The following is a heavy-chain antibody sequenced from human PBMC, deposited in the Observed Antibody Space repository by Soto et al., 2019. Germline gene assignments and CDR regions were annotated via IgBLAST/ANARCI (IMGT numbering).Heavy chain of an antibody. CDR3: ARLSHCSSTSCYEWDWYFDL. CDR1: GGSISSYY. V-gene: IGHV4-59*01. CDR2: IYYSGST. J-gene: IGHJ2*01. D-gene: IGHD2-2*01. Sequence: QVQLQESGPGLVKPSETLSLTCTVSGGSISSYYWSWIRQPPGKGLEWIGYIYYSGSTNYNPSLKSRVTISVDTSKNQFSLKLSSVTAADTAVYYCARLSHCSSTSCYEWDWYFDLWGRGTLVTVSS.